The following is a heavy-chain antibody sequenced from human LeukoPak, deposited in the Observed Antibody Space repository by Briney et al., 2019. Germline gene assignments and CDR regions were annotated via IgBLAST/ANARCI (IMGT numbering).Heavy chain of an antibody. CDR3: ARGNSSSSRWAIDY. V-gene: IGHV1-2*04. CDR1: GYTFTGYY. J-gene: IGHJ4*02. D-gene: IGHD6-6*01. CDR2: INPNSGGT. Sequence: ASVKVSCKASGYTFTGYYMHWVRQAPGQGLEWMGWINPNSGGTNYAQKFQGWVTMTGDTSISTAYMELSRLRSDDTAVYYCARGNSSSSRWAIDYWGQGTLVTVSS.